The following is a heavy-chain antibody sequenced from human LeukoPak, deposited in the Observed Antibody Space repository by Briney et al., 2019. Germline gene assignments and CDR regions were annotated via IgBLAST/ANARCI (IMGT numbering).Heavy chain of an antibody. CDR1: GYTFTSYD. Sequence: GASVKVSCKASGYTFTSYDINWVRQATGQGLEWMGWMNPNSGNTGYAQKFQGRVTMTRNTSISTAYMELSSLRSEDTAVYYCARGLAGPPIYCSSTSCYKDYYGMDVWGQGTTVTVSS. J-gene: IGHJ6*02. D-gene: IGHD2-2*02. CDR3: ARGLAGPPIYCSSTSCYKDYYGMDV. V-gene: IGHV1-8*01. CDR2: MNPNSGNT.